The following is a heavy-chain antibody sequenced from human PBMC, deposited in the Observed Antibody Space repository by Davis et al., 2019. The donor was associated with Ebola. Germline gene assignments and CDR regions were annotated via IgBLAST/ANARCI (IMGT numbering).Heavy chain of an antibody. CDR1: GFTVSSNY. D-gene: IGHD6-19*01. CDR3: AKAGGISGWYYFDY. J-gene: IGHJ4*02. CDR2: IYSGGST. V-gene: IGHV3-53*01. Sequence: GESLKISCAASGFTVSSNYMSWVRQAPGKGLEWVSVIYSGGSTYYADSVKGRFTISRDNSKNTLYLQMNSLRAEDTAVFYCAKAGGISGWYYFDYWGQGTLVTVSS.